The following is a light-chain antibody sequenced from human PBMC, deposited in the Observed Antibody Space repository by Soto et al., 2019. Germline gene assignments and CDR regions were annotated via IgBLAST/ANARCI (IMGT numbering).Light chain of an antibody. Sequence: DLQMTQSPSSLSASVGDRVTITCRSSQNILTYLNWYQQKAGEVPRFLIYAASNLHVGVTSRFSGREYGTEFTLTISSLQPEDFATYFCQQSCSVPLSFGQGTKLE. V-gene: IGKV1-39*01. CDR2: AAS. CDR1: QNILTY. CDR3: QQSCSVPLS. J-gene: IGKJ2*03.